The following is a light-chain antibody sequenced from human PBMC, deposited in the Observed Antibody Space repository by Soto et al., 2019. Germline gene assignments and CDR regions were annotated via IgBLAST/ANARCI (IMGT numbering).Light chain of an antibody. Sequence: DIQMTQSPSTLSASVGDRVTITCRASQSISSWLAWYQQKPGKAPKLLIYKASSLQSGVPSRFSGSGSGTEFTLTINSLQPEDFANYYCQQYRTFGQGTKVEIK. CDR1: QSISSW. V-gene: IGKV1-5*03. CDR3: QQYRT. J-gene: IGKJ1*01. CDR2: KAS.